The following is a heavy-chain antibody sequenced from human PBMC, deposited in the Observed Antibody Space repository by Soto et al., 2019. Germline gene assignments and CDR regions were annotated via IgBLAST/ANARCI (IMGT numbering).Heavy chain of an antibody. Sequence: NPSETLSLTCTVSGGSISSGDYYWSWIRQPPGKGLEWIGYIYYSGSTYYNPSLKSRVTISVDTSKNQFSLKLSSVTAADTAVYYCARDQTGTTFGHQPYYYYGMDVWGQGTTVTVSS. D-gene: IGHD1-7*01. V-gene: IGHV4-30-4*01. CDR2: IYYSGST. CDR3: ARDQTGTTFGHQPYYYYGMDV. CDR1: GGSISSGDYY. J-gene: IGHJ6*02.